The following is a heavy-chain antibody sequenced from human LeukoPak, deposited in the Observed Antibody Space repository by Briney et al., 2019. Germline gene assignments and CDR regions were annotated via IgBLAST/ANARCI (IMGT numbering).Heavy chain of an antibody. D-gene: IGHD3-22*01. Sequence: ASVKVSCKASGYTFTSYDINWVRQATGQGLEWMGWMNPNSGNTGYAQKFQGRVTMTRNTSISTAYMELSSLRSEDTAVYYCARGRMKPKYYYGSSGLYYFDYWGQGTLVTVSS. CDR2: MNPNSGNT. J-gene: IGHJ4*02. V-gene: IGHV1-8*01. CDR1: GYTFTSYD. CDR3: ARGRMKPKYYYGSSGLYYFDY.